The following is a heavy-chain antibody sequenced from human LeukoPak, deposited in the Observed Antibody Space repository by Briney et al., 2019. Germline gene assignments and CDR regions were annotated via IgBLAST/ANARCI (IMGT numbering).Heavy chain of an antibody. D-gene: IGHD2-15*01. V-gene: IGHV4-59*01. Sequence: SETLSLTCTVSGDSISTYYWSWIRQPPGRGLECIGYIYYSGSTHYNPSLKSRVTISVDTSKNQFSLRLSSLTAADTAVYYCARVGGNGAFDVWGQGTMVTVSS. CDR1: GDSISTYY. CDR2: IYYSGST. J-gene: IGHJ3*01. CDR3: ARVGGNGAFDV.